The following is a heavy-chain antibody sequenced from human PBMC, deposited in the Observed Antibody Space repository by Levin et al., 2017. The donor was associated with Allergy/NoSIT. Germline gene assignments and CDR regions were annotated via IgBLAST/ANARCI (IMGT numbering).Heavy chain of an antibody. V-gene: IGHV3-23*01. CDR1: GFTFSSYA. J-gene: IGHJ3*01. CDR3: AKIYYDDSSGNYALGTAFDV. CDR2: ISGSGRNT. Sequence: GGSLRLSCAASGFTFSSYAMSWVRQAPGKGLEWVSSISGSGRNTYYADSVKGRFTISRDNSKNTLYLQMNSLRAEDTAVYYCAKIYYDDSSGNYALGTAFDVWGQGTMVTVSS. D-gene: IGHD3-22*01.